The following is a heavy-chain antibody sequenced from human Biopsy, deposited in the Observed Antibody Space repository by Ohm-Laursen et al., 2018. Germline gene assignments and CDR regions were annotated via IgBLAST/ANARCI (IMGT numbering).Heavy chain of an antibody. Sequence: SLRLSCAASGFTFNDFAMTWVRQAPGKGLGWVSSITWNSGTIDYADSVKGRFTISRDNAKNSLYLQMNSLRAGDTALYYCAKARVAIRYFDIWGRGTPVTVSS. CDR2: ITWNSGTI. CDR3: AKARVAIRYFDI. J-gene: IGHJ2*01. D-gene: IGHD2-15*01. CDR1: GFTFNDFA. V-gene: IGHV3-9*01.